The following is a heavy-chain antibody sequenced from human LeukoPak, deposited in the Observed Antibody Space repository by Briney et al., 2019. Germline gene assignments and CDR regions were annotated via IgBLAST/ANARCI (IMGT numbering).Heavy chain of an antibody. V-gene: IGHV1-46*01. CDR2: INPSAGST. CDR1: GYTFTNYY. J-gene: IGHJ4*02. D-gene: IGHD6-19*01. Sequence: ASVTVSFKASGYTFTNYYIHWVRQAPGQGLEWMGIINPSAGSTTYAQKFQGRVTMTRDMSTSTVYMELSSLRSEDTAVYYCTREQTIGWPNPNDYWGQGTLVTVSS. CDR3: TREQTIGWPNPNDY.